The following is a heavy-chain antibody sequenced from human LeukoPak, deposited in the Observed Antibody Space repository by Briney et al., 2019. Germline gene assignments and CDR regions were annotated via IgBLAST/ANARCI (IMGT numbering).Heavy chain of an antibody. CDR1: GFTFTSHW. V-gene: IGHV3-30*02. Sequence: GGSLRLSCAASGFTFTSHWMHWVRQAPGKGLEWVAFIRYDGSNKYYADSVKGRFTISRDNSKNTLYLQMNSLRAEDTAVYYCAKDWAVAGQNYYGMDVWGQGTTVTVSS. J-gene: IGHJ6*02. D-gene: IGHD6-19*01. CDR2: IRYDGSNK. CDR3: AKDWAVAGQNYYGMDV.